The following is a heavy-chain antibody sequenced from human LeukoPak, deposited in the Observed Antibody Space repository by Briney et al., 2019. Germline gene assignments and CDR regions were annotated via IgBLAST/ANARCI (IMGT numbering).Heavy chain of an antibody. CDR2: IYHSGST. Sequence: TPSETLSLTCTVSGYSISSGYHWGWIRQPPGKGLEWIGSIYHSGSTYYNPSLKSRVTISVDTSKNQFSLKLSSVTAADTAVYYCAREEETGTTYYYYMDVWGKGTTVTVSS. D-gene: IGHD1-7*01. CDR3: AREEETGTTYYYYMDV. J-gene: IGHJ6*03. CDR1: GYSISSGYH. V-gene: IGHV4-38-2*02.